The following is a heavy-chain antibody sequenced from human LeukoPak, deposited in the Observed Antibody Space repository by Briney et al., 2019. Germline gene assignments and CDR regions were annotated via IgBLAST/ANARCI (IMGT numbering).Heavy chain of an antibody. CDR3: AQKAPFSPSYSQH. CDR2: IYHSGTT. J-gene: IGHJ1*01. Sequence: SETLSLTCTVSGGSITSYFWSWIRQPPGKGLEWIGYIYHSGTTNYNPPLKSRVTISVDTSKRQFSLRLSSVTAADTAVYYCAQKAPFSPSYSQHWGEGTLVTVSS. CDR1: GGSITSYF. V-gene: IGHV4-59*01. D-gene: IGHD2/OR15-2a*01.